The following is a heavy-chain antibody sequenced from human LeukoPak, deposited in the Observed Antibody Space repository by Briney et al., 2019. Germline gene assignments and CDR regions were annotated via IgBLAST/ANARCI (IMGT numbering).Heavy chain of an antibody. J-gene: IGHJ4*02. Sequence: SETLSLTCTVSGYSISSGYYWGWIRQPPGKGLEWIGSIYYSGSTYYNPSLKSRVTISVDTSKNQFSLKLSSVTAADTAVYYCARRGLRQVNEPVDYWGQGTLVTVSS. CDR3: ARRGLRQVNEPVDY. D-gene: IGHD5-12*01. CDR1: GYSISSGYY. CDR2: IYYSGST. V-gene: IGHV4-38-2*02.